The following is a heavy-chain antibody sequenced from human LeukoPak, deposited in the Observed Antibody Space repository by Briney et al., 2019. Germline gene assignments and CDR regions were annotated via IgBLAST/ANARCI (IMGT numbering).Heavy chain of an antibody. D-gene: IGHD6-13*01. CDR1: GFTFSSYS. Sequence: GGSLRLSCAASGFTFSSYSMNWVRQAPGKGLEWVSYISSSSSTIYYADSVKGRFTISRDNSKNTLYLQMNSLRADDTAVYYCATARVVGSSWYLDYWGQGTLVTVSS. V-gene: IGHV3-48*01. J-gene: IGHJ4*02. CDR3: ATARVVGSSWYLDY. CDR2: ISSSSSTI.